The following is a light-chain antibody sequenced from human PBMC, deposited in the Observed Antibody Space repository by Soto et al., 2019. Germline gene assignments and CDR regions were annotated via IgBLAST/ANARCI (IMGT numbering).Light chain of an antibody. Sequence: IQLTQSPSSLSASVGDRVTITCRASQEISGYLAWYQQTPGNAPKLLIYGVSTLQDGVSSRFSGRGSGTDFSLTISSLEPEDFATYYCQNRHWAFGPGT. CDR2: GVS. CDR3: QNRHWA. CDR1: QEISGY. V-gene: IGKV1-9*01. J-gene: IGKJ1*01.